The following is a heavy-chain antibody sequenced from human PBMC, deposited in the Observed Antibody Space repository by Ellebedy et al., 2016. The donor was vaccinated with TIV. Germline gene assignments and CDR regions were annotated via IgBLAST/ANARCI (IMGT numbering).Heavy chain of an antibody. V-gene: IGHV3-53*01. CDR1: WFTVSSNY. Sequence: GESLKISCAASWFTVSSNYMSWVRQAPGKGLEWVSVIYSGGSTYYADSVKGRFTISRDNSKNTLYLQMNSLRAEDTAVYYCARSGITFFSMNDAFDVWGHGTMVTVSS. D-gene: IGHD3-3*01. CDR2: IYSGGST. J-gene: IGHJ3*01. CDR3: ARSGITFFSMNDAFDV.